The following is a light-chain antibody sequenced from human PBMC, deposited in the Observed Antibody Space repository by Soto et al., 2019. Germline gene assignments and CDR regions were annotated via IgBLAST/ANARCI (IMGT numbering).Light chain of an antibody. CDR1: SSNIGSHT. V-gene: IGLV1-44*01. CDR2: SNS. CDR3: VAWDDSLRGVL. J-gene: IGLJ2*01. Sequence: QAVVTQPPSASGTPGQRVTISCFGSSSNIGSHTTNWYQQLPGTAPKLLIYSNSQRPSGVPDRFSGSKSGTSASLAISGLQSEDEADYFCVAWDDSLRGVLFGGGTKLTVL.